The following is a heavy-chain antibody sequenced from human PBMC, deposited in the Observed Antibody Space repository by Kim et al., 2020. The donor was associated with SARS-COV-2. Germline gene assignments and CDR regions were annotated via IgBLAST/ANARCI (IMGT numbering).Heavy chain of an antibody. CDR2: PYYSGST. CDR1: GGSVNSSRSY. D-gene: IGHD6-13*01. J-gene: IGHJ3*01. V-gene: IGHV4-39*02. CDR3: TRRSTSCPPNSF. Sequence: SETLSLTCTVSGGSVNSSRSYWVCLSPPPGKGLQWIGNPYYSGSTYYNPSFQSRVTISADMSKNPFSLKLTSVTAADTAVSYCTRRSTSCPPNSF.